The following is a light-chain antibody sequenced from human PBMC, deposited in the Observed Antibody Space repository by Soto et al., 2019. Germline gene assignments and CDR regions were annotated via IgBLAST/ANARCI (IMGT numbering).Light chain of an antibody. CDR1: QSVSSSY. V-gene: IGKV3-20*01. CDR3: KQYKEWPPFT. J-gene: IGKJ5*01. Sequence: EIVLTQSPGTLSLSPGERATLSCRASQSVSSSYLAWYQQKPGQAPRLLISTASSRATGIPDRFSGSGSGTEFTLSISSLQSEDFAVYYCKQYKEWPPFTFGQGTRLEIK. CDR2: TAS.